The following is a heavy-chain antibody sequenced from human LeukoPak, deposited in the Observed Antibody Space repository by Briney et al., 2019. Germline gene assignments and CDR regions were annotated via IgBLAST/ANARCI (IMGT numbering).Heavy chain of an antibody. CDR3: ARVGYSSGWYSNYYGMDV. CDR1: GYTFTSYY. D-gene: IGHD6-19*01. J-gene: IGHJ6*02. CDR2: INPSGGST. Sequence: GASVKVSCKASGYTFTSYYMHWVRQAPGQGLEWMGIINPSGGSTSYAQKFQGRVTMTRDTSTSTVYMELSSLRSEDTAVYYCARVGYSSGWYSNYYGMDVWGQGTTDTVSS. V-gene: IGHV1-46*01.